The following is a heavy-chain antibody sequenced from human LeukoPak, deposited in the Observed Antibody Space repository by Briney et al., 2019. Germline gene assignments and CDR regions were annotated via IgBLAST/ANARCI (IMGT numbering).Heavy chain of an antibody. D-gene: IGHD3-22*01. J-gene: IGHJ6*03. CDR3: ARDSVYSDSTGLDYMDV. CDR1: GFTFSSYW. CDR2: TKQDGSEK. Sequence: GGSLRLSCAASGFTFSSYWMSWVRQAPGKGLEWVANTKQDGSEKYYVDSVKGRFTISRDNAKNSLYLQMSGLSAEDTAAYYCARDSVYSDSTGLDYMDVWGKGTTVTVSS. V-gene: IGHV3-7*01.